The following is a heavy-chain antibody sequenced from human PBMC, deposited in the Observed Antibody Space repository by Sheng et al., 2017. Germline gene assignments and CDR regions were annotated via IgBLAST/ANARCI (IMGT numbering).Heavy chain of an antibody. V-gene: IGHV4-38-2*01. Sequence: QVQLQESGPGLVKPSETLSLTCAVSGYSISSGYYWGWIRQPPGKGLEWIGSIYHSGSTYYNPSLKSRVTISVDTSKNQFSLKLSSVTAADTAVYYCARLLGYCSSTSCSTTYYYYGMDVWGQGTTVTV. D-gene: IGHD2-2*01. J-gene: IGHJ6*02. CDR2: IYHSGST. CDR1: GYSISSGYY. CDR3: ARLLGYCSSTSCSTTYYYYGMDV.